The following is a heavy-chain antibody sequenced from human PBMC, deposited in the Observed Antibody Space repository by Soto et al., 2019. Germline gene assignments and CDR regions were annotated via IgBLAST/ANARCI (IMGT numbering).Heavy chain of an antibody. V-gene: IGHV4-34*01. CDR2: INHSGST. CDR3: ARVYSYGSGSYFDY. D-gene: IGHD3-10*01. CDR1: GGSFSPYY. J-gene: IGHJ4*02. Sequence: QVQLQQWGAGLLKPSETLSLTCAVYGGSFSPYYWSWIRQPPGKGLERIGEINHSGSTNYNPSLKSRVTISVDTSKNQFSLKLSSVTAVDTAVYYCARVYSYGSGSYFDYWGQGTPVTVSS.